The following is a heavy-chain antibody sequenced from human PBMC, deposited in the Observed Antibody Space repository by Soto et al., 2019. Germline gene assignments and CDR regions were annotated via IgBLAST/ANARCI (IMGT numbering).Heavy chain of an antibody. CDR2: ISGSGGST. J-gene: IGHJ3*02. D-gene: IGHD3-3*01. Sequence: EVQLLESGGGLVQPGGSLRLSCAASGFTFSSYAMSWVRQAPGKGLEWVSAISGSGGSTYYADSVKGRFTISRDNSKNTLYLQMNSLRAEDTAVYYCARESPLERFLEWWRASAFDIWGQGTMVTVSS. CDR3: ARESPLERFLEWWRASAFDI. V-gene: IGHV3-23*01. CDR1: GFTFSSYA.